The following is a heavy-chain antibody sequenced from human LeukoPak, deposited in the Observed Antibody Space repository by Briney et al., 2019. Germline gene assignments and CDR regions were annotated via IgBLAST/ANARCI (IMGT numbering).Heavy chain of an antibody. V-gene: IGHV1-69*13. D-gene: IGHD3-10*01. CDR1: GGTFSSYA. Sequence: ASVTVSCKASGGTFSSYAISWVRQAPGQGLEGMGGIIPIFGTANYAQKFQGRVTITADESTSTAYMELSSLRSEDTAVYYCATEYGSGSYYGDYWGQGTLVTVSS. CDR3: ATEYGSGSYYGDY. J-gene: IGHJ4*02. CDR2: IIPIFGTA.